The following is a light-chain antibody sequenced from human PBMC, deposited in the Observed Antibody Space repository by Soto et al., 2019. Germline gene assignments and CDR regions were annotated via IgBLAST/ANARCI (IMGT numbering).Light chain of an antibody. V-gene: IGLV2-14*01. J-gene: IGLJ1*01. CDR1: SSDVGAYKT. CDR2: EVS. CDR3: SSNTINGTV. Sequence: QSALTQPASVSGSPGQSITISCTGTSSDVGAYKTVSWYQHHPGKAPKFMIYEVSNRPSGVPNRFSGSRSGNTASLTISGLQADDEADYYCSSNTINGTVFGTGTKLTV.